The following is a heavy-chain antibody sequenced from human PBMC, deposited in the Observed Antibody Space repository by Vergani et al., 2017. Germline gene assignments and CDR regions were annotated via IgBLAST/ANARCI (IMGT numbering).Heavy chain of an antibody. D-gene: IGHD2-2*02. CDR1: GGSISSYY. CDR3: ARSYCSSTSCYSYMDV. V-gene: IGHV4-59*01. J-gene: IGHJ6*03. Sequence: QVQLQESGPGLVKPSETLSLTCTVSGGSISSYYWSWIRQPPGKGLEWIGYIYYSGSTNYNPSLKSRVTISVDTSKNQFSLKLSSVTAADTAVYYCARSYCSSTSCYSYMDVWGKGTTVTVSS. CDR2: IYYSGST.